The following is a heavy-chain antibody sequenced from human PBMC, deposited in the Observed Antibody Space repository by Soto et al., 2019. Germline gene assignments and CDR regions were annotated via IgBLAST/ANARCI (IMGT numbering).Heavy chain of an antibody. J-gene: IGHJ4*02. CDR3: AHSLSPTWGSRGAFDY. V-gene: IGHV2-5*02. CDR2: IYWDDDK. Sequence: QITLKESGPTLVKPTQTLTLTCTFSGFSLSTSGVGVGWIRQPPGKALEWLALIYWDDDKRYSPSLKSRLTIPKDPSKNQVVLTMTNMDPVDTATYYCAHSLSPTWGSRGAFDYWGQGTLVTVSS. D-gene: IGHD7-27*01. CDR1: GFSLSTSGVG.